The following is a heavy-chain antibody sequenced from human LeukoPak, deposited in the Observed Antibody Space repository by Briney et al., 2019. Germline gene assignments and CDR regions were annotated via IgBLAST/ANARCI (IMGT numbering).Heavy chain of an antibody. D-gene: IGHD1-26*01. CDR3: AREVGAFDY. J-gene: IGHJ4*02. V-gene: IGHV3-23*01. CDR1: GFTFSSFG. CDR2: ISGSGDTT. Sequence: GGSLRLSCAASGFTFSSFGLIWVRQAPGKGLEWVSTISGSGDTTYYTDSVKGRFTISRDNSKNTLYLQMNSLRAEDTAVYYCAREVGAFDYWGQGTLVTVSS.